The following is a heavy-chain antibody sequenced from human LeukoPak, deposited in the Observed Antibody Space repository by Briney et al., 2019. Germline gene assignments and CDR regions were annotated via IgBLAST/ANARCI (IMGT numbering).Heavy chain of an antibody. Sequence: SETLSLTCAVYGGSFSGYYWSWLRQPPGKGLEWIGETNHSGSTNYNPSLKSRVTISVDTSKNQFSLKLSSVTAADTAVYYCARARRGLQQSDFDYWGQGTLVTVSS. D-gene: IGHD3-10*01. V-gene: IGHV4-34*01. CDR3: ARARRGLQQSDFDY. J-gene: IGHJ4*02. CDR2: TNHSGST. CDR1: GGSFSGYY.